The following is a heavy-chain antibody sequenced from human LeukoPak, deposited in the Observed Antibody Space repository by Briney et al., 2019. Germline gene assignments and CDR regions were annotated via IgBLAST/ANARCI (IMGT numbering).Heavy chain of an antibody. D-gene: IGHD6-19*01. CDR2: IYPGDSDT. V-gene: IGHV5-51*01. J-gene: IGHJ4*02. CDR3: ARDTAVAADY. CDR1: GYSFTSYW. Sequence: GESLKISCKGSGYSFTSYWIGWVRQMPGKGLEWMGIIYPGDSDTRYSPSFQGQVTISADKSISTAYMELSRLRSDDTAVYYCARDTAVAADYWGQGTLVTVSS.